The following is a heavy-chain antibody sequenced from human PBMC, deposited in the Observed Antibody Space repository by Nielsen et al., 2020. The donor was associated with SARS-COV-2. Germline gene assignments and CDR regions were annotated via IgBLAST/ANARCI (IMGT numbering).Heavy chain of an antibody. CDR1: GSTFSSSA. CDR2: IGTAGDT. J-gene: IGHJ2*01. D-gene: IGHD6-19*01. V-gene: IGHV3-13*01. Sequence: GESLKISCAASGSTFSSSAMSWLRQAPGKGLEWVSAIGTAGDTYYPGSVKGRFTISRENAKNSLYLQMNSLRAGDTAVYYCARVVHSSGWSTYWYFDLWGRGTLVTVSS. CDR3: ARVVHSSGWSTYWYFDL.